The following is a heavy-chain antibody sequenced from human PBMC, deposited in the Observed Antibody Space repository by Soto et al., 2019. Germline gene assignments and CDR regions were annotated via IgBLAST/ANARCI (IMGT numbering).Heavy chain of an antibody. J-gene: IGHJ4*02. D-gene: IGHD2-8*01. CDR3: ARTAPRGYCTNGVCLGAYYFDY. CDR1: GGSFSGYY. CDR2: INHSGST. V-gene: IGHV4-34*01. Sequence: SETLSLTCAVYGGSFSGYYWSWIRQPPGKGLEWIGEINHSGSTNYNPSLKSRVTISVDTSKNQFSLKLSSVTAADTAVYYCARTAPRGYCTNGVCLGAYYFDYWGQGTLVTVSS.